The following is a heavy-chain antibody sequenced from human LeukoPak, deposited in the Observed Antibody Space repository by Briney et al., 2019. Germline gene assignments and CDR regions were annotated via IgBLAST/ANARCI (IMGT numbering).Heavy chain of an antibody. Sequence: SETLSLTCTVSGGSISSYYWSWIRQPAGKGLEWIGRIYTSGSTNYNPSLKSRVTMSVDTSKNQFSLKLSSVTAADTAVYYCARGSSRITIFGVVSYYYMDVWGKGPRSPSP. D-gene: IGHD3-3*01. CDR1: GGSISSYY. CDR3: ARGSSRITIFGVVSYYYMDV. CDR2: IYTSGST. V-gene: IGHV4-4*07. J-gene: IGHJ6*03.